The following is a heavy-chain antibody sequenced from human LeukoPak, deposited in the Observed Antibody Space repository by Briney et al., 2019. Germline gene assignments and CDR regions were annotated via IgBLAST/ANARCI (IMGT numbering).Heavy chain of an antibody. V-gene: IGHV1-2*02. CDR2: INPNSGGT. D-gene: IGHD5-18*01. CDR1: GYTFTGYF. Sequence: ASVKVSCKASGYTFTGYFMHWVRQAPGQGLEWMGWINPNSGGTNYVQKFQGRVTMTRDTPISTAYMELSSLRSDDTAVYYCARGGIQLWFLVDYWGQGTLVTVSS. J-gene: IGHJ4*02. CDR3: ARGGIQLWFLVDY.